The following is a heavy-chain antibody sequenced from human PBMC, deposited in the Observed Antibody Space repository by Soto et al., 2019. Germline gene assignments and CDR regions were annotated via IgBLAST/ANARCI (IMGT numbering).Heavy chain of an antibody. D-gene: IGHD3-3*01. CDR1: GFTFSSYA. Sequence: GGSLRLSCAASGFTFSSYAMSWVRQAPGKGLEWVSAISGSGGSTYYADSVKGRFTISRDNSKNTLYLQMNSLRAEDTAVYYCAKVAVKPPIFGVVIPRPSWYYYMDVWGKGTTVTVYS. CDR2: ISGSGGST. CDR3: AKVAVKPPIFGVVIPRPSWYYYMDV. J-gene: IGHJ6*03. V-gene: IGHV3-23*01.